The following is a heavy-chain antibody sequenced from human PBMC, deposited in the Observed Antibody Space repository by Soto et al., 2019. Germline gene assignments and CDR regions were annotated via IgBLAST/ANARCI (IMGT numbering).Heavy chain of an antibody. CDR1: GASISDYY. CDR2: IYYSGST. J-gene: IGHJ6*03. V-gene: IGHV4-59*13. CDR3: AGGYCSGGSCYSLGLNYYMDV. Sequence: QVQLQESGPGLVKPSETLSLTCTVSGASISDYYWSWIRQPPGKGLEWIGYIYYSGSTTYNPSLKSRVTISVDPSKIQFSLKLSSVTAADTAMYYCAGGYCSGGSCYSLGLNYYMDVWGKGTTVTVSS. D-gene: IGHD2-15*01.